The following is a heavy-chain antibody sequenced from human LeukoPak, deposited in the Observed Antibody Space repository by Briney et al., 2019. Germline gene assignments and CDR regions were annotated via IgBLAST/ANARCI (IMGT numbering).Heavy chain of an antibody. CDR1: GGSFSDYS. Sequence: SETLSLTCAVYGGSFSDYSWTWIRQPPGKGLQWIGEINHSGGTNHNPSLMSRVIMSVDTSKNQFSLKLSSVTAADTAVYYCARHLILEPLLLEKWGQGTLVTVSS. D-gene: IGHD3-3*01. V-gene: IGHV4-34*01. J-gene: IGHJ4*02. CDR3: ARHLILEPLLLEK. CDR2: INHSGGT.